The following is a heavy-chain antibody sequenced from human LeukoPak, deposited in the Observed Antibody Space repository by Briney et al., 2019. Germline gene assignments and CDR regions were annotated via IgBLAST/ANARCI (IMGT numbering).Heavy chain of an antibody. CDR2: ISGSGGST. CDR3: AKDRDIVVVPAATDNWFDP. D-gene: IGHD2-2*01. CDR1: GFTFSSYG. V-gene: IGHV3-23*01. Sequence: PGRSLRLSCAASGFTFSSYGMHWVRQAPGKGLEWVSAISGSGGSTYYADSVKGRFTISRDNSKNTLYLQMNSLRAEDTAVYYCAKDRDIVVVPAATDNWFDPWGQGTLVTVSS. J-gene: IGHJ5*02.